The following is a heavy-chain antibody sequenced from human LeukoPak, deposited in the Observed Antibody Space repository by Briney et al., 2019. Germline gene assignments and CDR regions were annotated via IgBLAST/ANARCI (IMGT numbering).Heavy chain of an antibody. V-gene: IGHV3-23*01. CDR1: GGSFSGYY. J-gene: IGHJ4*02. CDR3: AKGSTRFDY. D-gene: IGHD5/OR15-5a*01. CDR2: INSDGDIT. Sequence: ETLSLTCAVYGGSFSGYYWSWIRQPPGKGLEWVSGINSDGDITYYADSVKGRFTISRDNSKNMLYLQMNSLRAEDTAVYYCAKGSTRFDYWGQGTLVTVSS.